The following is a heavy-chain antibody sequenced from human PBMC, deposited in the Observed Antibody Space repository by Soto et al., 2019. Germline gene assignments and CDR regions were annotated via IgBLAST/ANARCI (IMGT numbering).Heavy chain of an antibody. CDR3: AKGEGKCYSYGYEAFDI. D-gene: IGHD5-18*01. J-gene: IGHJ3*02. V-gene: IGHV3-23*01. Sequence: GGSLRLSCAASGFTFSSYAMSWVRQAPGKGLEWVSAISGIGGSTYYADSVKGRCTISRDNSKNTLYLQMNSLIAEDAAVYYCAKGEGKCYSYGYEAFDIWGQGTMVTVSS. CDR2: ISGIGGST. CDR1: GFTFSSYA.